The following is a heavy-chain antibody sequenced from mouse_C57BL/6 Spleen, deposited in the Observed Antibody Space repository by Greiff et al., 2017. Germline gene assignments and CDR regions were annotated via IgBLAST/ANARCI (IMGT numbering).Heavy chain of an antibody. V-gene: IGHV1-54*01. J-gene: IGHJ3*01. CDR2: INPGSGGT. CDR1: GYAFTNYL. CDR3: ARGAENWFAY. Sequence: QVQLQQSGAELVRPGTTVKVSCKASGYAFTNYLLEWVKQRPGQGLEWIGVINPGSGGTNYNEKFKGKATLTADTTTSTASMPLSSLTSEDSAVYCCARGAENWFAYWGQGTLVTVSA.